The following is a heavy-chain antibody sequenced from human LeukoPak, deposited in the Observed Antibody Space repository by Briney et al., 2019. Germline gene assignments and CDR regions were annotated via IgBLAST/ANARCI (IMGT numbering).Heavy chain of an antibody. V-gene: IGHV1-69*13. CDR3: ARARGDLYCSSTSCYPYPFDY. CDR1: GGTFSSYA. J-gene: IGHJ4*02. CDR2: IIPIFGTA. D-gene: IGHD2-2*01. Sequence: SVKVSCKASGGTFSSYAISWVRQAPGQGLEWMGGIIPIFGTANYAQKFQGRVTITADESTSTAYMELSSLRSEDTAVYYCARARGDLYCSSTSCYPYPFDYWGQGTLVTVSS.